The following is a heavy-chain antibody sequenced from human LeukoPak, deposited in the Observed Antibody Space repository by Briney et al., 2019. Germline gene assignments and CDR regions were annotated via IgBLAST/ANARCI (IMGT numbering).Heavy chain of an antibody. V-gene: IGHV1-3*01. Sequence: ASVKVSCKASGYTFTSYAMHWVRQAPGQRLEWMGWINAGNGNTKYSQKFQGRVTITRDTSASTAYMELSSLRSEDTAVHYCARGGRVEYYFDYWGQGTLVTVSS. J-gene: IGHJ4*02. CDR1: GYTFTSYA. CDR2: INAGNGNT. D-gene: IGHD5-24*01. CDR3: ARGGRVEYYFDY.